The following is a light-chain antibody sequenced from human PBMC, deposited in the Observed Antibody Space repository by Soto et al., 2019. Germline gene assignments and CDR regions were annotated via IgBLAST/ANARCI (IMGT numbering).Light chain of an antibody. V-gene: IGLV1-40*01. CDR1: SSNIGAGYD. CDR3: QSYDKRLTAYV. J-gene: IGLJ1*01. Sequence: QPVLTQPPSVSGAPGQRVTISCTGSSSNIGAGYDVHWYRQLPGTAPKLLIHGNSNRPSGVPDRFSGSKSGTSASLAITGLQAEDEAEYYCQSYDKRLTAYVFGTGTKLTVL. CDR2: GNS.